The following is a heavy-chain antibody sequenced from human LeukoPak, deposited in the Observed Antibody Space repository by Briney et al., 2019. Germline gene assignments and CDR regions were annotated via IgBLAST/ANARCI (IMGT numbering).Heavy chain of an antibody. Sequence: PSETLSLTCAVYGGSFSDYYWSWSRQPPGKGLEWIGQINHSGTTNYNPSLKSRVTISVDTSRNQFSLKLSSVTAADTAVYYCARVDTAMSAFDPWGQGTLVTVSS. J-gene: IGHJ5*02. CDR3: ARVDTAMSAFDP. D-gene: IGHD5-18*01. CDR1: GGSFSDYY. V-gene: IGHV4-34*01. CDR2: INHSGTT.